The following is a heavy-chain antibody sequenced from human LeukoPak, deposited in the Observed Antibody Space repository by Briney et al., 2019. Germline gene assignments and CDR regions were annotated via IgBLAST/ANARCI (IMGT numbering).Heavy chain of an antibody. J-gene: IGHJ4*02. Sequence: PGGSQTLLCAASEYTFSSYHMNWVRQAPGKGLQWVSYITGSGSGIHHADSVKGRFTIPRDNAKNTLYLQMNSLRDEDTAVYYCASPHSGYGWGQATLVSVSS. V-gene: IGHV3-48*02. D-gene: IGHD5-12*01. CDR2: ITGSGSGI. CDR1: EYTFSSYH. CDR3: ASPHSGYG.